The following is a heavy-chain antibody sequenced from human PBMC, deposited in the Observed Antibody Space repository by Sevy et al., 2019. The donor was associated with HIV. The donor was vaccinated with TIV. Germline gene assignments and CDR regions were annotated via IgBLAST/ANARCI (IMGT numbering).Heavy chain of an antibody. J-gene: IGHJ6*02. CDR2: PYFRSKWYS. V-gene: IGHV6-1*01. Sequence: SQTLSLTCAISGDSVSTSSATWNWFRQSPSRGLEWLGRPYFRSKWYSDYEVSVKGRVTINPDTSKNQFSLHLESVTPEDTAVYFCARGDERYSYYYGMDVWGQGTTVTVSS. D-gene: IGHD1-1*01. CDR1: GDSVSTSSAT. CDR3: ARGDERYSYYYGMDV.